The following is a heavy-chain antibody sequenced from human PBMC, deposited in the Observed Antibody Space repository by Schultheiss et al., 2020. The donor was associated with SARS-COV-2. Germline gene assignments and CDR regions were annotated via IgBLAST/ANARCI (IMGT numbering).Heavy chain of an antibody. CDR1: GFTFSSYA. Sequence: GGSLRLSCAASGFTFSSYAMSWVRQAPGKGLEWVSAISGSGGSTYYADSVKGRFTISRDNSKNTLYLQMNSLRAEDTAVYYCAKVGDGYCSSTSCSHADAFDIRGQGTMVTVSS. J-gene: IGHJ3*02. CDR2: ISGSGGST. D-gene: IGHD2-2*01. V-gene: IGHV3-23*01. CDR3: AKVGDGYCSSTSCSHADAFDI.